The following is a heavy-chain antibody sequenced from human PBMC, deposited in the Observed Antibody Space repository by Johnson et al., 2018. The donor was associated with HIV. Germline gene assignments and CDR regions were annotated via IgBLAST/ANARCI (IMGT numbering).Heavy chain of an antibody. Sequence: VHLVESGGGLVQPGGSLRLSCAASGFTFSSYDMHWVRQATGKGLEWVSAIGTAGDTYYPGSVTGRFTIARENAKNSLYLQMNSLRAGDTAVYYCARAGVGAGAFDIWGQGTIVTVSA. CDR3: ARAGVGAGAFDI. D-gene: IGHD1-26*01. CDR2: IGTAGDT. CDR1: GFTFSSYD. V-gene: IGHV3-13*01. J-gene: IGHJ3*02.